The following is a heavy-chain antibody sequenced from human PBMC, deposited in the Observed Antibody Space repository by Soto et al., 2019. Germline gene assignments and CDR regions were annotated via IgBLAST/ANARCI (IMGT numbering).Heavy chain of an antibody. J-gene: IGHJ5*02. CDR3: VKDPGITMVRGGNWFDP. V-gene: IGHV3-23*01. CDR2: ISGSGGST. CDR1: GFTFSSYA. D-gene: IGHD3-10*01. Sequence: GGSLRLSFAASGFTFSSYAMSWVRQAPGKGLEWVSAISGSGGSTYYADSVKGRFTISRDNSKNTLYLQMNSLRAEDTAVYYCVKDPGITMVRGGNWFDPWGQGTLVTVSS.